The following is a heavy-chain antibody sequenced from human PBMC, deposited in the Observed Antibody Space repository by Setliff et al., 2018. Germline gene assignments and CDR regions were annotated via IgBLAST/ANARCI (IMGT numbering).Heavy chain of an antibody. CDR2: VRYDGSDV. V-gene: IGHV3-30*02. CDR1: GFTFSSYG. Sequence: PGGSLRLSCAASGFTFSSYGMHWVRQAPGKGLEWVAFVRYDGSDVFLADSVKGRFTISRDNSKNTLYLQMNSLRAEDTAVYYCAKGDYGSGSYYKGWGQGTLVTVSS. D-gene: IGHD3-10*01. J-gene: IGHJ4*02. CDR3: AKGDYGSGSYYKG.